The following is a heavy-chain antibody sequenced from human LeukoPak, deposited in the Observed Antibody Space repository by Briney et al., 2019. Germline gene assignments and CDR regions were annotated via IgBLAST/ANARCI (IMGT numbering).Heavy chain of an antibody. CDR3: ARTSGYCSGGNCYSAFDY. V-gene: IGHV4-59*01. Sequence: PQTLSLTCTVSGVSLSTYYWNWIRQPPGKGLEWIGYIYHRGSTNYIPSLKSRLTISVDTSNNQLSLKLRSVTAADTAVYYCARTSGYCSGGNCYSAFDYWGQGTLVTVSS. J-gene: IGHJ4*02. D-gene: IGHD2-15*01. CDR1: GVSLSTYY. CDR2: IYHRGST.